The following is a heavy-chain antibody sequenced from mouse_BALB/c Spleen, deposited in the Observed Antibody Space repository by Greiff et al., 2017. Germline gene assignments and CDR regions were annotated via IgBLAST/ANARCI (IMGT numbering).Heavy chain of an antibody. CDR3: ARKGITTWAMDY. V-gene: IGHV1-7*01. CDR2: INPSTGYT. CDR1: GYTFTSYW. J-gene: IGHJ4*01. D-gene: IGHD1-1*01. Sequence: QVHVKQSGAELAKPGASVKMSCKASGYTFTSYWMHWVKQRPGQGLEWIGYINPSTGYTEYNQKFKDKATLTADKSSSTAYMQLSSLTSEDSAVYYCARKGITTWAMDYWGQGTSVTVSS.